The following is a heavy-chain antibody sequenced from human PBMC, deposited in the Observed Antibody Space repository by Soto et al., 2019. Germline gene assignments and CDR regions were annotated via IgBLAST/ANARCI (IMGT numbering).Heavy chain of an antibody. Sequence: SETLSLTCTVSGGSISSYYWSWIRQPPGKGLEWIGYIYYSGSTYYNPSLKSRVTMSVDASDNQVSLKLNSVTAADTAVYYCARHTSTINLHFDPWGQGTTVTVS. CDR2: IYYSGST. CDR3: ARHTSTINLHFDP. V-gene: IGHV4-59*04. J-gene: IGHJ5*02. D-gene: IGHD5-12*01. CDR1: GGSISSYY.